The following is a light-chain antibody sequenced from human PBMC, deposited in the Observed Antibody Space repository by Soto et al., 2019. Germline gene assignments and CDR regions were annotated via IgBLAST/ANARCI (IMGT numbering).Light chain of an antibody. J-gene: IGLJ2*01. Sequence: QSALTRPPSASGSPGQSVTISCTGTSSDIGDSNRVSWYQQHPGKAPELMIYEVTKRPLGVPDRFSGSKSVDTASLTVSGLQAEDEADYYCSSHAVNYNFVFGGGTKVTVL. CDR2: EVT. V-gene: IGLV2-8*01. CDR1: SSDIGDSNR. CDR3: SSHAVNYNFV.